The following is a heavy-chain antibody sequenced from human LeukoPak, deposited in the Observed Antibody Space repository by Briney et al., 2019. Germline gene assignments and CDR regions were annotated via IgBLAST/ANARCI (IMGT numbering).Heavy chain of an antibody. J-gene: IGHJ6*02. D-gene: IGHD1-26*01. CDR2: ISSSSSYI. CDR1: GFTFSSHS. CDR3: ARDGIVGATASYYYYGMDV. Sequence: GGSLRLSCAASGFTFSSHSMNWVRQAPGKGLEWVSSISSSSSYIYYADSVKGRFTISRDNAKNSLYLQMNSLRAEDTAVYYCARDGIVGATASYYYYGMDVWGQGTTVTVSS. V-gene: IGHV3-21*01.